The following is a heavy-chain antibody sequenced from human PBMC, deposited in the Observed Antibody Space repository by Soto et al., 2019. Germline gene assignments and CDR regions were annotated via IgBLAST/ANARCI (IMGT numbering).Heavy chain of an antibody. V-gene: IGHV3-9*01. CDR3: AKDTSSSWYYFQH. D-gene: IGHD6-13*01. CDR2: ISWNSGSI. CDR1: GFTFDDYA. J-gene: IGHJ1*01. Sequence: GGSLRLSCAASGFTFDDYAMHWVRQAPGKGLEWVSGISWNSGSIGYADSVKGRFTISRDNAKNSLYLQMNSLRAEDTALYYCAKDTSSSWYYFQHWGQGTLVTVSS.